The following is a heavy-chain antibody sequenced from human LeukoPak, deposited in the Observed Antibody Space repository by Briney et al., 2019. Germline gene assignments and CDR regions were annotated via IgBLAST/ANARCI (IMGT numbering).Heavy chain of an antibody. J-gene: IGHJ4*02. CDR2: LSQDGSVT. CDR3: ARDFHYGQADY. D-gene: IGHD3-10*01. CDR1: GFTFSDHW. Sequence: GGSLRLSSAASGFTFSDHWIHWVRETLNKGLWWVASLSQDGSVTVYTDPVRCRFTISRDNAESTVSLQLNSLRVDDTALYYCARDFHYGQADYWGQGTVVTVSS. V-gene: IGHV3-74*01.